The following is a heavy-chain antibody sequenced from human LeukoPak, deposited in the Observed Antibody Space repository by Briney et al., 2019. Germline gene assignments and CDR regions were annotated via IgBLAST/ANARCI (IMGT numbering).Heavy chain of an antibody. CDR1: GFTFSSYA. Sequence: GGSLRLSCAASGFTFSSYAMSWVRQAPGKGLEWVSAISGSGGSTYYADSVKGRFTISRDNSKNTLYLQMNSLRAEDTAVYYCVVPDYGGNRNWFDPWGQGTLVTVSS. J-gene: IGHJ5*02. CDR3: VVPDYGGNRNWFDP. D-gene: IGHD4-23*01. CDR2: ISGSGGST. V-gene: IGHV3-23*01.